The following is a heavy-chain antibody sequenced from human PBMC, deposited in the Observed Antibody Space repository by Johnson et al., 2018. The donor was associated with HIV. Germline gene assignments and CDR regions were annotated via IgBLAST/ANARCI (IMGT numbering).Heavy chain of an antibody. V-gene: IGHV3-73*02. CDR1: GFTFSGSA. D-gene: IGHD1-26*01. CDR2: IRSNANSYAT. Sequence: EKLVESGGGLVQPGGSLKLSCAASGFTFSGSAMHWVRQASGKGLEWVGRIRSNANSYATAYAASVKGRFTISSDDSKNTAYLQMDSLKTEDTAVYYCARDSMRGATKDAFDIWGQGTMVTVSS. J-gene: IGHJ3*02. CDR3: ARDSMRGATKDAFDI.